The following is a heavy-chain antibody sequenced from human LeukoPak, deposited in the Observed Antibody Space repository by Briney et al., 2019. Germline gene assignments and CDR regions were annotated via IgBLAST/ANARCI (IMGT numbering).Heavy chain of an antibody. J-gene: IGHJ5*02. V-gene: IGHV4-61*01. CDR3: ARDKTNWFDP. CDR2: IYYSGST. CDR1: GGSVSSSSYY. Sequence: SETLSLTCTVSGGSVSSSSYYWSWIRQPPGKGLEWIGYIYYSGSTNYNPSLKSRVTISVDTSKNQFSLKLSSVNAADTAVYYCARDKTNWFDPWGQGTLVTVSS.